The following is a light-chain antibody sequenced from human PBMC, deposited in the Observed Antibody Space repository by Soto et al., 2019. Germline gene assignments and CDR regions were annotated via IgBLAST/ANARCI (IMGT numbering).Light chain of an antibody. CDR3: REYTTLXALYV. J-gene: IGLJ1*01. Sequence: QCVLTQPASGSWSPGQSITISCTETSSYVVEYKYVSWYQQHPGTAPKLIIYDVSNRPSGFSNRFSCSKSGSTDSLTISGVQAEEEAEYYWREYTTLXALYVFGNGTEVT. V-gene: IGLV2-14*03. CDR1: SSYVVEYKY. CDR2: DVS.